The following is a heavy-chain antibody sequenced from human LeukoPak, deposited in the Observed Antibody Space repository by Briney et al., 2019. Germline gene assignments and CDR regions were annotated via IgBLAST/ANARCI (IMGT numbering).Heavy chain of an antibody. D-gene: IGHD3-10*01. CDR2: ISGSGTSI. CDR3: AREWSGFGELPDY. J-gene: IGHJ4*02. V-gene: IGHV3-48*03. CDR1: GFTFSNYE. Sequence: PGGSLRLSCAASGFTFSNYEINWVRQAPGRGLEWISYISGSGTSIYHANSVKGRFTISRDNAKNTLYLQMNSLRVEDTAVYYCAREWSGFGELPDYWGQGTLVTVSS.